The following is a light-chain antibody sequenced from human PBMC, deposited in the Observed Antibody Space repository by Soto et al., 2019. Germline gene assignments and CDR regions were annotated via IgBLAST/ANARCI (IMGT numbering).Light chain of an antibody. J-gene: IGLJ1*01. CDR3: AAWDDSLNEYV. Sequence: QSVLTQAPSVSGTPGQRVTITCSGSSSNIGRNSVNWYQHLPGTAPKLLTHGNNHRPSGVPDRFSGSKSGTSASLAISGLQPEDEADYCCAAWDDSLNEYVFGDGNKVTVL. CDR2: GNN. CDR1: SSNIGRNS. V-gene: IGLV1-44*01.